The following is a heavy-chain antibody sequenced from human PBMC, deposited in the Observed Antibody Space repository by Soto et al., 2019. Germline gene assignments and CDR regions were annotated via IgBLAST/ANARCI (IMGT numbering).Heavy chain of an antibody. CDR2: IKSKTDGGTR. D-gene: IGHD3-9*01. Sequence: AVGLLRHPWGASGLNFRDAWGSWVRQAQGKGLECVGRIKSKTDGGTRDYAAPVKGRVTISRDDSKNTLYLQMNSLKTEDTAVYYCTCLHYDILTGSKWHYFDYWGQGTLVTVSS. V-gene: IGHV3-15*01. CDR1: GLNFRDAW. J-gene: IGHJ4*02. CDR3: TCLHYDILTGSKWHYFDY.